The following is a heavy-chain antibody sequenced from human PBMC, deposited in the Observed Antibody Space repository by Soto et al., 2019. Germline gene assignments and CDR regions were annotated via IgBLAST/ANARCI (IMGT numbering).Heavy chain of an antibody. CDR2: INHSGST. CDR3: ARGRHYGSGSYYPGRYYYYYMDV. V-gene: IGHV4-34*01. D-gene: IGHD3-10*01. Sequence: SETLSLTCAVYGGSFSGYDWSWIRQPPGKGLEWIGEINHSGSTNYNPSLKSRVTISVDTSKNQFSLKLSSVTAADTAVYYCARGRHYGSGSYYPGRYYYYYMDVWGKGTTVTVSS. CDR1: GGSFSGYD. J-gene: IGHJ6*03.